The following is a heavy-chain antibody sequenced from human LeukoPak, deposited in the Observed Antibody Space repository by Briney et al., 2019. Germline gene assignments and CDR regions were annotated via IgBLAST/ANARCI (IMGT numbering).Heavy chain of an antibody. Sequence: SVKVSCKASGGTFSSYAISWVRQAPGQGLEWMGGIIPIFGTANYAQKFQGRVTITADKSTSTAYMELSSLRSEDTAVYYCAKDPGATGVDGNWFDPWGQGTLVTVSS. CDR2: IIPIFGTA. CDR3: AKDPGATGVDGNWFDP. CDR1: GGTFSSYA. D-gene: IGHD3-10*01. J-gene: IGHJ5*02. V-gene: IGHV1-69*06.